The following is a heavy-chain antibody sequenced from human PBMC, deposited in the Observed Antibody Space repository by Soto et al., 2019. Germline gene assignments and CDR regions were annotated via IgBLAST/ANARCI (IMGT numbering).Heavy chain of an antibody. J-gene: IGHJ6*02. Sequence: ASVKVSCKASGYTFTGYYIHWVRQAPGHGLEWMGWINPNSGGTNYAQKFQDWVTMTRDTSVSTVYMEVRRLTSDDTAVYYCARDQKAFYDFWSGYSQTDDYHGLDVWGRGTTVTVSS. CDR3: ARDQKAFYDFWSGYSQTDDYHGLDV. CDR1: GYTFTGYY. V-gene: IGHV1-2*04. D-gene: IGHD3-3*01. CDR2: INPNSGGT.